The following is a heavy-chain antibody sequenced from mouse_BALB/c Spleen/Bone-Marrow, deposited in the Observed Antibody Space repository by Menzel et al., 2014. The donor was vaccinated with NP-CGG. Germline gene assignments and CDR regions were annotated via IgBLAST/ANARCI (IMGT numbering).Heavy chain of an antibody. CDR1: GVTFTDYY. V-gene: IGHV7-3*02. J-gene: IGHJ3*01. Sequence: EVQLQQSGGGLVQPGGSLRLSCATSGVTFTDYYMSWVRQPPGKALEWLGFIRKKANGYTTEYSASVKGRFTISRDNSQSILYLQMNTLRAEDSATYYCARDRRYDLAWFAYWGQGTLVTVSA. CDR2: IRKKANGYTT. CDR3: ARDRRYDLAWFAY. D-gene: IGHD2-14*01.